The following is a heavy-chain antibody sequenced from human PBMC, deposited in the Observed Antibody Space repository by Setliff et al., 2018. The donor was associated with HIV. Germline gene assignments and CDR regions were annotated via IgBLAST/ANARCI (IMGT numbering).Heavy chain of an antibody. CDR2: IDWDDDK. Sequence: SGPTLVNPTQTLTLTCTFSGFSLSTSGMCVSWIRQPPGKALEWLARIDWDDDKFYSTSLETRLTISKDTSKNQVVLTMTNMDPVDTATYYCAHRRSGNLFDYWGQGTLVTVSS. D-gene: IGHD1-1*01. J-gene: IGHJ4*02. CDR1: GFSLSTSGMC. CDR3: AHRRSGNLFDY. V-gene: IGHV2-70*12.